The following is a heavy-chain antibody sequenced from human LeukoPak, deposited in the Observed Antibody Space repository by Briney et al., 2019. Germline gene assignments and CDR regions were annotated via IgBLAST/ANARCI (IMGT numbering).Heavy chain of an antibody. D-gene: IGHD6-13*01. CDR2: LFYSGSP. CDR1: GGSISRYY. Sequence: PETLSLTCTVSGGSISRYYWSWIPQSPGKGLEWIGNLFYSGSPNYNPSRMSRVTLSFNTSKNQFSQNLRSVPAADTAGYYCARVGHIAAGGIYDYWGQKTLVTVSS. CDR3: ARVGHIAAGGIYDY. J-gene: IGHJ4*02. V-gene: IGHV4-59*08.